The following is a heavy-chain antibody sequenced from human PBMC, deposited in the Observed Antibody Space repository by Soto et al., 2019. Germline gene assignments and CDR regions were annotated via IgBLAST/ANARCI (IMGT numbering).Heavy chain of an antibody. J-gene: IGHJ3*02. V-gene: IGHV3-23*01. CDR2: ISDSGGST. D-gene: IGHD3-22*01. Sequence: PGGSLRLSCAASGFTFSSYAMSWVRQAPGKGLEWVSVISDSGGSTYYADSVKGRFTISRDNSKNTLYLQMNSLRAEDTAVYYCAKASTSTLKYYDSSGYYYRAFDIWGQGTTVTVSS. CDR1: GFTFSSYA. CDR3: AKASTSTLKYYDSSGYYYRAFDI.